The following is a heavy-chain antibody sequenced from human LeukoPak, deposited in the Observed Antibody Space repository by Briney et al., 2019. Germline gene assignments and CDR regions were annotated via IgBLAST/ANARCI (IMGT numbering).Heavy chain of an antibody. J-gene: IGHJ4*02. Sequence: SETLSLTCTVSGGSISSYYWSWIRQTPGKGLEWIGYIHYSGSTSYNPSLKSRVTMSVDTSKNQFSLKLSSVTAADTAVYYCAGDGSGWYAFDHWGQGTLVTVSS. CDR1: GGSISSYY. V-gene: IGHV4-59*01. CDR2: IHYSGST. CDR3: AGDGSGWYAFDH. D-gene: IGHD6-19*01.